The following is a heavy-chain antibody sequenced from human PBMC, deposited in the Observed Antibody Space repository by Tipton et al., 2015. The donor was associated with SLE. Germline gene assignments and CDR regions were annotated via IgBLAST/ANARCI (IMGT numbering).Heavy chain of an antibody. Sequence: TLSLTCAVYGGSFSGYYWSWIRQPPGKGLEWIGEINHSGSTNYNPSLKSRVTISVDTSKNQFSLKLSSVTAADTAVYYCARADLNWNYFDYWGQGTLVTVSS. CDR2: INHSGST. J-gene: IGHJ4*02. CDR3: ARADLNWNYFDY. CDR1: GGSFSGYY. V-gene: IGHV4-34*01. D-gene: IGHD1-1*01.